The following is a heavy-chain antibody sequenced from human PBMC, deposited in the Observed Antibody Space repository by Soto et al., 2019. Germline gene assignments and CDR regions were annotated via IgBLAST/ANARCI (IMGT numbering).Heavy chain of an antibody. V-gene: IGHV3-30*18. Sequence: PWWSLRLSCSASVFTFSSYGMHWVRQAPGKGLEWVAVISYDGSNKYYADSVKGRFTISRDNSKNTLYLQMNSLRAEDTAVYYCAKALVVAATGYYYYYYGMDVWGQGTTVTVSS. CDR2: ISYDGSNK. D-gene: IGHD2-15*01. CDR1: VFTFSSYG. CDR3: AKALVVAATGYYYYYYGMDV. J-gene: IGHJ6*02.